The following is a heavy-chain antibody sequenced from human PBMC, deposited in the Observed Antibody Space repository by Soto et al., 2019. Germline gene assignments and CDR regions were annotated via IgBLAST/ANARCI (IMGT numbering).Heavy chain of an antibody. CDR3: GRGGYYDSSGSRNYHYYGIDV. CDR1: GYTFSSYG. J-gene: IGHJ6*01. Sequence: QVHLVQSGGEVKKPGASVKVFCKTSGYTFSSYGVNWVRQAPGRGLEWMGCISPYNDYTYYAQKFQGRVRMTTDTSTKTAYMELRSLRSDYTAVYYCGRGGYYDSSGSRNYHYYGIDVWGQGTTVIVSS. D-gene: IGHD3-22*01. CDR2: ISPYNDYT. V-gene: IGHV1-18*01.